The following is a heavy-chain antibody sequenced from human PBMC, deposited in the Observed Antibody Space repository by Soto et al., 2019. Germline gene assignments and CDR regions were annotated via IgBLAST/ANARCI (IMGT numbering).Heavy chain of an antibody. D-gene: IGHD3-10*01. CDR3: AREWPGLYYYHALDI. Sequence: PGGSLRLSCAASGLPFSSYGMHWVRQAPGKGLEGVAVIWYDGSNKYYADSVKGRFTISRDNSKNTLYLQMNSLRAEDTAVYYCAREWPGLYYYHALDILGQGT. CDR1: GLPFSSYG. V-gene: IGHV3-33*01. CDR2: IWYDGSNK. J-gene: IGHJ3*02.